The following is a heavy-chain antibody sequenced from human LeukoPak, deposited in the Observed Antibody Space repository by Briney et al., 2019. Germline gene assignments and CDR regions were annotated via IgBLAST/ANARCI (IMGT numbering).Heavy chain of an antibody. CDR3: TYYYYGMDV. Sequence: HAGGSLRLSCAVSGFTLTNHAVSWVRQAPGKGLEWVSAISGSGGSTYYADSVKGRFTISRDNSKNTLYLQMNSLRAEDTAVYYCTYYYYGMDVWGQGTTVTVSS. J-gene: IGHJ6*02. CDR2: ISGSGGST. V-gene: IGHV3-23*01. CDR1: GFTLTNHA.